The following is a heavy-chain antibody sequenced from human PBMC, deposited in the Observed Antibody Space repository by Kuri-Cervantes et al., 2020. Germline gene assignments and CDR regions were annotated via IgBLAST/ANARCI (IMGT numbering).Heavy chain of an antibody. V-gene: IGHV3-33*01. J-gene: IGHJ6*02. CDR1: GFTFSSYG. Sequence: GSLRLSCAASGFTFSSYGMHWVRQAPGKGLEWVAVLWYDGSNKYYADSVKGRFTISRDNSKNTLYLQMNSLRAEDTAVYYCAREVAMVRGVILNYYYGTDVWGQGTTVTVSS. D-gene: IGHD3-10*01. CDR3: AREVAMVRGVILNYYYGTDV. CDR2: LWYDGSNK.